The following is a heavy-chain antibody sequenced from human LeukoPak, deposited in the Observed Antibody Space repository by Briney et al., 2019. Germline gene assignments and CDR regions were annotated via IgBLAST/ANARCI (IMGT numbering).Heavy chain of an antibody. CDR3: AKDGGHTSVLYYFEC. CDR2: IKQDGSEK. D-gene: IGHD6-19*01. Sequence: GGSLRLSCAASGFTFSSYWMSWVRQAPGKGLEWVANIKQDGSEKYYVDSVKGRFTVSRDNAKNSLYLQMNSLRTEDTALYYCAKDGGHTSVLYYFECWGQGTLVTVSS. V-gene: IGHV3-7*03. J-gene: IGHJ4*02. CDR1: GFTFSSYW.